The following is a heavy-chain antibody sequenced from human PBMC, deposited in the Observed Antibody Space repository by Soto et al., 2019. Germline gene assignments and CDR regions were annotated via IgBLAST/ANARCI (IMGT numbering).Heavy chain of an antibody. CDR2: IHSDGSST. V-gene: IGHV3-74*01. CDR3: ARGDKGAFDL. J-gene: IGHJ3*01. D-gene: IGHD2-21*02. CDR1: GFTFGYYW. Sequence: EGQLVESEGGLVQPGGSLRLSCAASGFTFGYYWMHWVRQAPGQGLVWVSRIHSDGSSTTYADSVKGRFTISRDNAKNTLYLQMNSLRAEDTAVYYCARGDKGAFDLWGQGTMVTVSS.